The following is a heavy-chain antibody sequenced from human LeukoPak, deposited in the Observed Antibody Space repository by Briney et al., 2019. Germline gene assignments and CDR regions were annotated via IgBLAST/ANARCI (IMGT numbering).Heavy chain of an antibody. CDR1: GGSISSSSYY. CDR3: ASVRKGYCSSTSCYAKGYYYYYMDV. Sequence: IPSETLSLTCTVSGGSISSSSYYWSWIRQPPEKGLEWIGEINHSGSTNYNPSLKSRVTISVDTSKNQFSLKLSSVTAADTAVYYCASVRKGYCSSTSCYAKGYYYYYMDVWGKGTTVTISS. CDR2: INHSGST. V-gene: IGHV4-39*07. J-gene: IGHJ6*03. D-gene: IGHD2-2*01.